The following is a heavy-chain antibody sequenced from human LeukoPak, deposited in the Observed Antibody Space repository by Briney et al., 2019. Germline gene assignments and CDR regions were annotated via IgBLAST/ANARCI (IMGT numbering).Heavy chain of an antibody. CDR1: GFTFSNYA. V-gene: IGHV3-23*01. Sequence: GAPLRLSCAASGFTFSNYAMSWVRQAPGKGLEWVSAISASGGSTYYADSVKGRFTISTDNSKNTLYLQMNSLRAEDTAVYYCAKEERSQLFDYWGQGTLVTVSS. CDR3: AKEERSQLFDY. D-gene: IGHD2-2*01. CDR2: ISASGGST. J-gene: IGHJ4*02.